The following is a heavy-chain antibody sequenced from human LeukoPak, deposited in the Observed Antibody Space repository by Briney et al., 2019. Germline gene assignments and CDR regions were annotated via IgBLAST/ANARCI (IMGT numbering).Heavy chain of an antibody. CDR2: FYYSGST. J-gene: IGHJ4*02. V-gene: IGHV4-39*01. CDR3: ARRERPPYYFDY. Sequence: SETLSLTCTVSGGSISSSDYWGWIRQPPGKGLEWIGSFYYSGSTYYSPSLKSRVTISVDTSKNQFSLKLSSVAAADTAVYYCARRERPPYYFDYWGQGTLVTVSS. CDR1: GGSISSSDY.